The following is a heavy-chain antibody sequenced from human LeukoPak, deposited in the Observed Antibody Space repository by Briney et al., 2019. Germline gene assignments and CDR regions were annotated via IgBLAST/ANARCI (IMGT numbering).Heavy chain of an antibody. CDR3: ARDFGTTGWHTFDY. CDR1: GDSVSSKNGA. J-gene: IGHJ4*02. V-gene: IGHV6-1*01. D-gene: IGHD6-19*01. Sequence: SQTLSLTCVVSGDSVSSKNGAWNWIRQSPSRGLEWLGRTYYRSKWYNDYAESMEGRMTISQDTSKNRYSLHVNSVTPDDTAVYYCARDFGTTGWHTFDYWGQGTLVTVSS. CDR2: TYYRSKWYN.